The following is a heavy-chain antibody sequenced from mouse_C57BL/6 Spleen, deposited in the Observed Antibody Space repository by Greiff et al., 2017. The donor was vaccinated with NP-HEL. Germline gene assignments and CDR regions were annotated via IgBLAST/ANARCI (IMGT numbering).Heavy chain of an antibody. CDR3: ARVPYGSSYGWYFDV. J-gene: IGHJ1*03. CDR1: GYSITSGYY. Sequence: ESGPGLVKPSQSLSLTCSVTGYSITSGYYWNWIRQFPGNKLEWMGYISYDGSNNYNPSLKNRISITRDTSKNQFFLKLNSVTTEDTATYYCARVPYGSSYGWYFDVWGTGTTVTVSS. CDR2: ISYDGSN. D-gene: IGHD1-1*01. V-gene: IGHV3-6*01.